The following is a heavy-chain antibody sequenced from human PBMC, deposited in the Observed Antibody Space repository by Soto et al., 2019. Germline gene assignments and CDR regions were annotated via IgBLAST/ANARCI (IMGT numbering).Heavy chain of an antibody. D-gene: IGHD3-3*01. Sequence: QVQLVESGGGVVQPGRSLRLSCAASGFTFSSYGMHWVRQAPGKGLEWVAVIWYDGSNKYNADSVKGRFTISRDNSKNTLYLRMNSLRAEDTAVYYCAREFWSGPFYYWGQGTLVTVSS. J-gene: IGHJ4*02. CDR2: IWYDGSNK. CDR1: GFTFSSYG. V-gene: IGHV3-33*01. CDR3: AREFWSGPFYY.